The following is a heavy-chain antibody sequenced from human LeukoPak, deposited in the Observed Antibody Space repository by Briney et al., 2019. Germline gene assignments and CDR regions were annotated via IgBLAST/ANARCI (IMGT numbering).Heavy chain of an antibody. CDR3: ARDQSSGWYPGAFDI. J-gene: IGHJ3*02. CDR1: GFTFSSYS. Sequence: PGGSLRLSCAASGFTFSSYSMNWVRQAPGKGLEWVSYISSSSSTIYYADSVKGRFTISRDNAKNSLYLQMNSLRAEDTAVYYCARDQSSGWYPGAFDIWGQGTMVTVSS. D-gene: IGHD6-19*01. V-gene: IGHV3-48*01. CDR2: ISSSSSTI.